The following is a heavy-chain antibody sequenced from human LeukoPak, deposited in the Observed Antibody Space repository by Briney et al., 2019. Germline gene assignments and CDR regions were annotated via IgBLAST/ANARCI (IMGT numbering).Heavy chain of an antibody. D-gene: IGHD4-17*01. V-gene: IGHV3-23*01. J-gene: IGHJ6*02. CDR2: ISGSGGST. CDR3: AKGTAVSYYYGMDV. Sequence: PGGSLRLSCAASGFTFSSYAMSWVRQAPGKGLEWVSAISGSGGSTYYADSVKGRFTISRDNSKNTLYLQMNSLRAEDTAVYHCAKGTAVSYYYGMDVWGQGTTVTVSS. CDR1: GFTFSSYA.